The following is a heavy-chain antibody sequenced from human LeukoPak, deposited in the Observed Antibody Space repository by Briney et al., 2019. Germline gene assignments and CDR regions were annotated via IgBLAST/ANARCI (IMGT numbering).Heavy chain of an antibody. CDR3: ARGGYSGAYYRFS. Sequence: TGGSLRLSCAASGFSFSDYWMHGVRQAPGKGREWVSHTSRDGRDTFCADGAEGRFNASRDNAKNTVYLQVTNVSPEDTAVYYCARGGYSGAYYRFSWGQGTLVTVAS. CDR2: TSRDGRDT. D-gene: IGHD3-10*01. CDR1: GFSFSDYW. J-gene: IGHJ4*02. V-gene: IGHV3-74*01.